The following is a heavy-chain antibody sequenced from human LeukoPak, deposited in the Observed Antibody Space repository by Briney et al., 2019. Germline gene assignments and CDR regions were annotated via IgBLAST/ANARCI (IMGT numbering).Heavy chain of an antibody. V-gene: IGHV4-31*03. J-gene: IGHJ4*02. CDR3: ARGSYYDSSGLGY. Sequence: SETLSLTCTVSGGSISSGGYYWSWIRQHPGKGLGWIGYIYYSGSTYYNPSLKSRVTISVDTSKNQFSLKLSSVTAADTAVYYCARGSYYDSSGLGYWGQGTLVTVSS. D-gene: IGHD3-22*01. CDR1: GGSISSGGYY. CDR2: IYYSGST.